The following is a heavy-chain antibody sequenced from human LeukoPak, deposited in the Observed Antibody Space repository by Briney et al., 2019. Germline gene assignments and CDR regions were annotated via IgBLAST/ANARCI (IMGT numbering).Heavy chain of an antibody. J-gene: IGHJ3*01. Sequence: SETLSLTCTVSGGSLSGYYWSWIRQPPGKGLEWIGYIYYSGSTSYNPSLKSRVTISVDTSKNQFSLKLSSVTAADTAVYYCAREGARWEPSFWGQGTMVTVSS. D-gene: IGHD1-26*01. V-gene: IGHV4-59*01. CDR2: IYYSGST. CDR3: AREGARWEPSF. CDR1: GGSLSGYY.